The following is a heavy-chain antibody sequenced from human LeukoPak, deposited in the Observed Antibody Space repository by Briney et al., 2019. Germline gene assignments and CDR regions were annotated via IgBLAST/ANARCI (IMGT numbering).Heavy chain of an antibody. CDR3: ARYSSGWSGGNYFDY. D-gene: IGHD6-19*01. V-gene: IGHV3-48*04. CDR1: GFTFSSYS. Sequence: GGSLRLSCAASGFTFSSYSMNWVRQAPGKGLEWVSYISSSSSTIYYADSVKGRFTISRDNAKNSLYLQMNSLRAEDTAVYYCARYSSGWSGGNYFDYWGQGTLVTVSS. CDR2: ISSSSSTI. J-gene: IGHJ4*02.